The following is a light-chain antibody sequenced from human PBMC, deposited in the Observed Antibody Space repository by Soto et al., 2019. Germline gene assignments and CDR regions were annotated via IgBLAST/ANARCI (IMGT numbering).Light chain of an antibody. CDR1: QTISSW. J-gene: IGKJ1*01. CDR2: KAS. CDR3: HQSFTTLWT. V-gene: IGKV1-5*03. Sequence: DIQMTQSPSTLSGSVGDRVTITCRASQTISSWLAWYQQKPGKAPKFLIYKASTLKSGVPSRFSGSGSGTDFILTITSLQPEDFATYYCHQSFTTLWTFGQGTKVDIK.